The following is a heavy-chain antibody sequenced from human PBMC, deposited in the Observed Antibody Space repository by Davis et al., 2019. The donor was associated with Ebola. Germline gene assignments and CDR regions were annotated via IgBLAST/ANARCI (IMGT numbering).Heavy chain of an antibody. CDR1: GFTFSSYW. Sequence: GGSLRLSCAASGFTFSSYWMSWVRPAPGKGLEWVANIKQGGAEKYYVDSVKGRFIISRDDAKNSLYLQMNSLRAEDTAVYYCVRVYSGSYDPWGQGTLVTVSS. V-gene: IGHV3-7*01. CDR2: IKQGGAEK. J-gene: IGHJ5*02. CDR3: VRVYSGSYDP. D-gene: IGHD1-26*01.